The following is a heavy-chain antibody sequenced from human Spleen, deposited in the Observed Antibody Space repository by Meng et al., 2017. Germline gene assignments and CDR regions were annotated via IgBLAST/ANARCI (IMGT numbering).Heavy chain of an antibody. CDR3: AKRDSGVRTIDL. V-gene: IGHV3-23*01. CDR1: GFTFGSYT. CDR2: ISPSGATT. Sequence: GESLKISCAASGFTFGSYTLGWVRQAPGKGLEWVSAISPSGATTYYADSVKGRFTISRDNSNNTVYLLMSSLRVENTALYYCAKRDSGVRTIDLWGQGTRVTVSS. D-gene: IGHD3-22*01. J-gene: IGHJ3*01.